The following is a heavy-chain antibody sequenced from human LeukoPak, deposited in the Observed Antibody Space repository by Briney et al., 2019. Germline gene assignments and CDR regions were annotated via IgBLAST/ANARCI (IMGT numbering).Heavy chain of an antibody. D-gene: IGHD3-3*01. J-gene: IGHJ4*02. V-gene: IGHV4-39*01. CDR3: ARPPYYDFWIRNPSFDS. CDR2: IYYSGST. Sequence: PSETLSLTCTVSGGSISSSSYYWGWIRQPPGKGLEWIGSIYYSGSTYYNPSLKSRVTISVDTSKNQLSLKLSSVTAADTAVYSCARPPYYDFWIRNPSFDSWGQGTLVPVSS. CDR1: GGSISSSSYY.